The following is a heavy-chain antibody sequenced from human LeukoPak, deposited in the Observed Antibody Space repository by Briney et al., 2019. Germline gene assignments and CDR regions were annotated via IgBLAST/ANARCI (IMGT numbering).Heavy chain of an antibody. CDR1: GGSFSSYY. V-gene: IGHV4-59*01. D-gene: IGHD4-17*01. Sequence: SETLSLTCTVSGGSFSSYYWSWIRQPPGKGLEWFGYIYYSGSTNYNPSLERRVSISVDTSKNPFSLKLSSVTAADTAVYYCAKLRAYDYGDYYYYGMYVWGQGTTVTVSS. CDR2: IYYSGST. CDR3: AKLRAYDYGDYYYYGMYV. J-gene: IGHJ6*02.